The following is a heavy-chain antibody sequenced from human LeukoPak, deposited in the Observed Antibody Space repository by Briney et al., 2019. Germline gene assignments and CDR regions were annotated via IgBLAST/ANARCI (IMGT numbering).Heavy chain of an antibody. Sequence: ASVKVSCKVSGYTLTELSMHWVRQAPGKGLEWMGGFDPEDGETIYAQKFQGRVTMTEDTSTDTAYMELSSLRSEDTAVYYCATTSYCSSTSCYSDYPNYYYGMDVWGQGTTVTVSS. CDR2: FDPEDGET. CDR1: GYTLTELS. V-gene: IGHV1-24*01. D-gene: IGHD2-2*01. CDR3: ATTSYCSSTSCYSDYPNYYYGMDV. J-gene: IGHJ6*02.